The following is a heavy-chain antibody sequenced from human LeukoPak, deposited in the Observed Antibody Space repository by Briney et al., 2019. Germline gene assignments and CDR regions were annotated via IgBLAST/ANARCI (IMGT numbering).Heavy chain of an antibody. V-gene: IGHV3-74*01. J-gene: IGHJ4*02. CDR1: GFTLSSYW. CDR2: ISSDGSST. Sequence: GGSLRLSCEASGFTLSSYWMYWVRQAPGKGLVWVSRISSDGSSTSYADSVKGRFTISRDNAKNTLYLQMNSLRVEDTAVCYCARVSYCSGVICYSYFDYWGQGTLVTVSS. D-gene: IGHD2-15*01. CDR3: ARVSYCSGVICYSYFDY.